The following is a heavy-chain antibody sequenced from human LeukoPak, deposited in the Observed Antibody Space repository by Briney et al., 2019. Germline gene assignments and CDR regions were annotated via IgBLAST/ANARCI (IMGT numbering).Heavy chain of an antibody. J-gene: IGHJ4*02. CDR3: ASAILDYFDS. V-gene: IGHV3-48*04. D-gene: IGHD2-15*01. Sequence: GGSLRLSCAASGFTFSSYTMNWVRQAPGKGLEWISFVSTSGSPISYADSVKGRFTVSRDNAKNSLFLQMNSLRVEDTAVYYCASAILDYFDSWGQGTLVTVSS. CDR1: GFTFSSYT. CDR2: VSTSGSPI.